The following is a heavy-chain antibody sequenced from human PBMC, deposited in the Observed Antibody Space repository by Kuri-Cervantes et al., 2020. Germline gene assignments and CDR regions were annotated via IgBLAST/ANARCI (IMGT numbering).Heavy chain of an antibody. CDR1: GFTFDDYG. CDR3: AKGYQRETRPPYFFDY. CDR2: INWNGGST. V-gene: IGHV3-20*04. Sequence: GESLKISCAASGFTFDDYGLSWVRQAPGTGLEWVSGINWNGGSTGYSDSVKGRFTISRDNARNSLSLQMDSLRAEDTAFYYCAKGYQRETRPPYFFDYWGQGTLVTVSS. J-gene: IGHJ4*02. D-gene: IGHD6-6*01.